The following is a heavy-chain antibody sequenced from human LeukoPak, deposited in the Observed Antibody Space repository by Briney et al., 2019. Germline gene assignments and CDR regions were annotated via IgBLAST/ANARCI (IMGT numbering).Heavy chain of an antibody. V-gene: IGHV1-8*01. J-gene: IGHJ4*02. Sequence: ASVKVSCKASGYTFTSYDINWVRQATGQGLEWMGWMNPNSGNTGYAQKFQGRVTMTRNTSISTAYVELSSLRSEDTAVYYCARYSGDSSSCDYWGQGTLVTVSS. CDR3: ARYSGDSSSCDY. CDR2: MNPNSGNT. CDR1: GYTFTSYD. D-gene: IGHD6-13*01.